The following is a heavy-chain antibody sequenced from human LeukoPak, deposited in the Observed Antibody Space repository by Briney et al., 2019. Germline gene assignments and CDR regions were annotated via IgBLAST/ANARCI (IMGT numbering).Heavy chain of an antibody. J-gene: IGHJ4*02. D-gene: IGHD1-26*01. CDR1: GGSISSGGYY. CDR3: AIHGPVGASYFDN. V-gene: IGHV4-31*03. CDR2: IYYSGST. Sequence: SQTLSLTCTVSGGSISSGGYYWSWIRQHPGKGLEWIGYIYYSGSTYYNPSLKSRVTISVDTSKNQFSLKLSSVTAADTAVYYCAIHGPVGASYFDNWGQGTLVTVSS.